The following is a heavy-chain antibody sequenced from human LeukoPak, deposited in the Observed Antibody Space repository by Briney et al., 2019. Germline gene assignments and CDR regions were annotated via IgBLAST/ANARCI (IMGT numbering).Heavy chain of an antibody. J-gene: IGHJ6*02. D-gene: IGHD3-10*01. CDR1: GCTFRNAW. CDR2: IKSKTDGGTT. Sequence: PGGSLRLSCAASGCTFRNAWMSWVRQAPGKGLEWVGRIKSKTDGGTTDYAAPVKGRFTISRDDSKNTLYLQMNSLKTEDTAVYYYTTDQYYGSELVSMDVWGQGTTVTVSS. V-gene: IGHV3-15*01. CDR3: TTDQYYGSELVSMDV.